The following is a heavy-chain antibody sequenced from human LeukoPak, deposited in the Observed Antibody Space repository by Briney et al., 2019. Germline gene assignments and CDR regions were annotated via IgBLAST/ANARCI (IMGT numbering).Heavy chain of an antibody. CDR3: SPTSRFRFQH. CDR2: ITDSGSRT. Sequence: GWALRLSCAPSAFTFRSYFMSWVRQAPGKGVEWVSMITDSGSRTYYADSVKGRCTISRDNAKKTLYLEMKSLRAQDTGLYYISPTSRFRFQHWGQGTLVTVSS. V-gene: IGHV3-23*01. CDR1: AFTFRSYF. J-gene: IGHJ1*01.